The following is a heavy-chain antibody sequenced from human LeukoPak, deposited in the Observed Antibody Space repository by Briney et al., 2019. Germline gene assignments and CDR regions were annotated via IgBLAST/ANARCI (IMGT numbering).Heavy chain of an antibody. CDR1: GGSFSGYY. CDR2: INHSGST. D-gene: IGHD2-21*01. J-gene: IGHJ5*02. CDR3: ARGVRIRNWFDP. Sequence: PSETLSLTCAVYGGSFSGYYWSWIRQPPGKGLEWIGEINHSGSTNYNPSLKSRVTISVDTSKNQFSLKLSSVTAADTAVYYCARGVRIRNWFDPWGQGTLVTVSS. V-gene: IGHV4-34*01.